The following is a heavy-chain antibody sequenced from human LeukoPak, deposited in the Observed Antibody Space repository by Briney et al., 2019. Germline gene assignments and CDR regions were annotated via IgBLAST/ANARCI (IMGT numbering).Heavy chain of an antibody. CDR3: ARVAYYYYYYYMDV. CDR2: IYYSGST. Sequence: PSQTLSLTCTVSGGSISSGDYYWSWIRQPPGKGLEWIGYIYYSGSTYYNPSLKSRVTISVDTSKNQFSLKLSSVTAADTAVYYCARVAYYYYYYYMDVWGKGTTVTVS. J-gene: IGHJ6*03. CDR1: GGSISSGDYY. V-gene: IGHV4-30-4*08.